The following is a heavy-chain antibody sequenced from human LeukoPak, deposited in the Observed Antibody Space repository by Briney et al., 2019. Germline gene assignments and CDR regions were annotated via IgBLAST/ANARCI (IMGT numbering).Heavy chain of an antibody. CDR2: SIPIFGTA. Sequence: SVKVSCKASGGTSSSYAISWVRQAPGQGLEWMGGSIPIFGTANYVQKFQGRVTITADESTSTAYMELSSLRSEDTAVYYCARETYYYDSSGYPPGYYFDYWGQGTLVTVSS. D-gene: IGHD3-22*01. J-gene: IGHJ4*02. CDR3: ARETYYYDSSGYPPGYYFDY. CDR1: GGTSSSYA. V-gene: IGHV1-69*13.